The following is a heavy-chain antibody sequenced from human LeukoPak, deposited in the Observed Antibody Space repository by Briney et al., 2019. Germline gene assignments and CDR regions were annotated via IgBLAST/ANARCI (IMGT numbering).Heavy chain of an antibody. CDR3: ATLTQYDYSWANY. CDR1: GYSLPEVS. Sequence: ASVQVSCKVSGYSLPEVSMHWVRQAPGKGLEWMGRFDPEDDETYYAQNFQGRVTMTEGTSGDIAYRELSSLRSEDTAVYYCATLTQYDYSWANYWGQGTLVTVSS. D-gene: IGHD3-16*01. CDR2: FDPEDDET. J-gene: IGHJ4*02. V-gene: IGHV1-24*01.